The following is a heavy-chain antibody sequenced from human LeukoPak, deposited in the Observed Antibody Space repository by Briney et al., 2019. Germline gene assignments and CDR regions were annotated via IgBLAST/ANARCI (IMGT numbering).Heavy chain of an antibody. V-gene: IGHV3-7*01. CDR2: IKQDGSEK. D-gene: IGHD3-10*01. Sequence: GGSLRLSCVASGFTFSTYEMTWVRQAPGKGLEWVANIKQDGSEKYYVDSVKGRFTISRDNAKNSLYLQMNSLRAEDTAVYYCARRGQSFDYHYYYYMDVWGKGTTVTVSS. CDR3: ARRGQSFDYHYYYYMDV. CDR1: GFTFSTYE. J-gene: IGHJ6*03.